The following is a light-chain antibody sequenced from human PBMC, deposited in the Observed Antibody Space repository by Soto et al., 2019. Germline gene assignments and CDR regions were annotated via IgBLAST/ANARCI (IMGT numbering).Light chain of an antibody. J-gene: IGKJ4*01. CDR3: QQYNSYAMLT. CDR2: KAS. V-gene: IGKV1-5*03. Sequence: IQMTQSPSTLSASVGDRVTITCRASQSISSWLAWYQQKPEKAPKLLIYKASSLEGGVPSRFSGSGSGTEFTLTISSLQPDDFETYYCQQYNSYAMLTFVGGTKVDIX. CDR1: QSISSW.